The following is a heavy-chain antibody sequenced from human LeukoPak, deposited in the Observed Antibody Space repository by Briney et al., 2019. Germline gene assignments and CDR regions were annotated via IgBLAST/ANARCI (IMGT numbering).Heavy chain of an antibody. J-gene: IGHJ3*02. V-gene: IGHV3-21*01. CDR1: GGSISSSS. CDR2: ISSSSSYI. CDR3: ARDPYDSSGYYYVTDAFDI. Sequence: ETLSLTCTVSGGSISSSSYYWGWIRQPPGKGLEWVSSISSSSSYIYYADSVKGRFTISRDNAKNSLYLQMNSLRAEDTAVYYCARDPYDSSGYYYVTDAFDIWGQGTMVTVSS. D-gene: IGHD3-22*01.